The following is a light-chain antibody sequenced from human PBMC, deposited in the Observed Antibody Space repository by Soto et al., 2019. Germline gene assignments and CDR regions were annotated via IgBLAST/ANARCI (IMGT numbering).Light chain of an antibody. J-gene: IGLJ3*02. CDR3: QVWDRGSDHWV. V-gene: IGLV3-21*02. CDR2: DNT. CDR1: NIGTKS. Sequence: SYELTQPPSVSLAPGQTARFMCGGTNIGTKSVHWYQQKPGQAPVPVVYDNTDRPSGIPERFSGSNSGNTATLTISRVEAGDEADYYCQVWDRGSDHWVFGGGTKLTVL.